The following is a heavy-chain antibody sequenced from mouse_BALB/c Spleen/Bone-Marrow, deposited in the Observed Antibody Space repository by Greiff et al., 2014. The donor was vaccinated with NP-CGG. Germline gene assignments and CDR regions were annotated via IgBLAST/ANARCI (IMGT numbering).Heavy chain of an antibody. CDR2: IFPGTGTT. D-gene: IGHD1-1*01. CDR3: SREGSRLRGYFDV. V-gene: IGHV1S132*01. J-gene: IGHJ1*01. Sequence: QVQLKESGAELVKPGASVKLSCKTSGYTFTSYWIQWVKQRPGQGLGWIGEIFPGTGTTYYNEKFKGKATLTIDTSSSTAYMQLRSLTSEESAVYVFSREGSRLRGYFDVWGPGTTVTVSS. CDR1: GYTFTSYW.